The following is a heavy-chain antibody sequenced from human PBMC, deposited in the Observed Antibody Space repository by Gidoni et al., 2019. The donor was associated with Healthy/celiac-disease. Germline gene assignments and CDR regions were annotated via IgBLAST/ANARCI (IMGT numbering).Heavy chain of an antibody. CDR1: GGSISSYY. V-gene: IGHV4-59*01. CDR3: ARGNYDSSGYSYYYYGMDV. J-gene: IGHJ6*02. CDR2: IYYSGST. D-gene: IGHD3-22*01. Sequence: GPGLVKPSETLSLTCTVSGGSISSYYWRWIRQPPGKGLEWIGYIYYSGSTNYNPSLKSRVTISVDTSKNQFSLKLSSVTAADTAVYYCARGNYDSSGYSYYYYGMDVWGQGTTVTVSS.